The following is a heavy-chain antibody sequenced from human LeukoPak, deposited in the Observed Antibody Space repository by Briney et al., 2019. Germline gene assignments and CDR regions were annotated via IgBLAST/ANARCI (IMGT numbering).Heavy chain of an antibody. J-gene: IGHJ6*03. CDR3: AKDSDFWSGYYRASYYYMDV. CDR2: ISGSGGST. CDR1: GFTFSSYA. Sequence: PGGSLRLSCAASGFTFSSYAMSWVRQTPRGGLEWGSAISGSGGSTYYADSVKGRFTISRDNSKNTLYLQMNSLRAEDTAVYYCAKDSDFWSGYYRASYYYMDVWGKGTTVTVSS. V-gene: IGHV3-23*01. D-gene: IGHD3-3*01.